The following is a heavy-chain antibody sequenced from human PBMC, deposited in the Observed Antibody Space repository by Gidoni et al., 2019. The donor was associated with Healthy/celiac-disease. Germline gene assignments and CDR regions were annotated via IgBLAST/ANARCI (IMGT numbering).Heavy chain of an antibody. V-gene: IGHV3-15*01. J-gene: IGHJ3*02. Sequence: EVQLVESGGGLVNPGGSLILSCAASGFTFSTAWLSWVRQAPGKGLEWVGRIKSKTDGGTTDYAAPVKGRFTISRDDSKNTLYLQMNSLKTEDTAVYYCTTDLTTVMRWLSDFDIWGQGTMVTVSS. D-gene: IGHD4-17*01. CDR3: TTDLTTVMRWLSDFDI. CDR2: IKSKTDGGTT. CDR1: GFTFSTAW.